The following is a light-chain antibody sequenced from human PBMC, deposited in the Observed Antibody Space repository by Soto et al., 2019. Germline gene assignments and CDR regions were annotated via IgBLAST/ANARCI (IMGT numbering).Light chain of an antibody. J-gene: IGKJ3*01. V-gene: IGKV3D-15*01. CDR3: QQYNNWPPLFT. CDR2: GAS. CDR1: QSVSSN. Sequence: EIVMTQSPATLSVSPGERATLSCRASQSVSSNLAWYQQKPGQAPRLLIYGASIMATGIPARFSGSGSGTEFALTISSLQAEDFAVYYCQQYNNWPPLFTVCPGTKVDIK.